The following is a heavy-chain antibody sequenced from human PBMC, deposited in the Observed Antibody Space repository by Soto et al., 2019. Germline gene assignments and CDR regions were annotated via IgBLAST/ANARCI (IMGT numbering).Heavy chain of an antibody. CDR2: ISYDGSNK. V-gene: IGHV3-30-3*01. CDR3: AREHSSSWDPDY. Sequence: QVQLVESGGGVVQPGRSLRLSCAASGFTFSSYAMHWVRQAPGKGLEWVAVISYDGSNKYYADSVKGRFTISRDNSKNTLYLQMNSLRSEDTAVYYWAREHSSSWDPDYWGQGTRVTVSS. J-gene: IGHJ4*02. CDR1: GFTFSSYA. D-gene: IGHD6-13*01.